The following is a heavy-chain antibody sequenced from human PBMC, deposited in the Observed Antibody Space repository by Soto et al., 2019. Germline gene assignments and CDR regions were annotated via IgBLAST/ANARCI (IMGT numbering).Heavy chain of an antibody. Sequence: SETLSLTCAVYGGSFSGYYWSWIRQPPGKGLEWIGEINHSGSTNYNPSLKSRVTISVDTSKNQFYLKLSSVTAADTAVYYCARNLYDYVWGSYRTRLFDYWGQGTLVTVSS. CDR2: INHSGST. V-gene: IGHV4-34*01. D-gene: IGHD3-16*02. J-gene: IGHJ4*02. CDR1: GGSFSGYY. CDR3: ARNLYDYVWGSYRTRLFDY.